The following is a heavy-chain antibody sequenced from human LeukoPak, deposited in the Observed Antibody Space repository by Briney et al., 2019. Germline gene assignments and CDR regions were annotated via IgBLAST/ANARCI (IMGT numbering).Heavy chain of an antibody. CDR3: ARNGRITIFGVVTHGNWFDP. V-gene: IGHV4-59*12. CDR1: GGSISSYY. Sequence: SETLSLTCTVSGGSISSYYWSWIRQPPGKGLEWIGYIYYSGSTNYSPSLKSRVTISVDTSKNQFSLKLSSVTAADTAVYYCARNGRITIFGVVTHGNWFDPWGQGTLVTVSS. D-gene: IGHD3-3*01. J-gene: IGHJ5*02. CDR2: IYYSGST.